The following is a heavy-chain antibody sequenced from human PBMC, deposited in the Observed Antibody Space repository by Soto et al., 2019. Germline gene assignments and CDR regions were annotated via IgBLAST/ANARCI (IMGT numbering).Heavy chain of an antibody. CDR3: VTLGYCSSTSCYDFGY. J-gene: IGHJ4*02. Sequence: GSVKVSCKASGYTFTSYGISWVRQAPGQGLEWMGWISAYNGNTNYAQKLQGRVTMTTDTSTSTAYMELRSLRSDDTAVYYCVTLGYCSSTSCYDFGYWGQGTLVTVSS. CDR2: ISAYNGNT. CDR1: GYTFTSYG. V-gene: IGHV1-18*01. D-gene: IGHD2-2*01.